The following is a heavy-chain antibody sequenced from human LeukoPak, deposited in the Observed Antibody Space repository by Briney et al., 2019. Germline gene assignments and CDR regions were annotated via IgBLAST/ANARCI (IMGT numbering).Heavy chain of an antibody. D-gene: IGHD3-10*01. CDR3: ARAYHGSGSFSLVFDP. J-gene: IGHJ5*02. V-gene: IGHV4-59*01. Sequence: SETLSLTCTVSGGSISSNYWSRVRQPPGKGLEWIGYIYYSGITNNNPSLKSRVTISVDTSKNQFSLKLSSVTAADTAVYYCARAYHGSGSFSLVFDPWGQGTLVTVSS. CDR1: GGSISSNY. CDR2: IYYSGIT.